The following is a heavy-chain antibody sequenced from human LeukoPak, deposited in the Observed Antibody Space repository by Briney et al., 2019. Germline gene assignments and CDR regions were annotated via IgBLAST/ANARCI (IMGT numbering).Heavy chain of an antibody. Sequence: PSETLSLTCTVSGGSISSSSYYWGWIRQPPGKGLEWIGSIYYSGSTYYNPSLKSRVTISVDTSKNQFSLKLSSVTAADTAVYYCASASSHRIAAGGDYWGQGILVTVSS. CDR3: ASASSHRIAAGGDY. J-gene: IGHJ4*02. V-gene: IGHV4-39*07. CDR2: IYYSGST. CDR1: GGSISSSSYY. D-gene: IGHD6-13*01.